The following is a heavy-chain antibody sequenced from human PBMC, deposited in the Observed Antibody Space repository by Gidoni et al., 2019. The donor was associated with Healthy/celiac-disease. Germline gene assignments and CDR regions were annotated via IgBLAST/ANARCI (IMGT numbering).Heavy chain of an antibody. CDR3: TIYGSSSGWYDDAFDI. J-gene: IGHJ3*02. CDR2: IKSKTDGGTT. V-gene: IGHV3-15*01. CDR1: GFTFSNAW. D-gene: IGHD6-19*01. Sequence: EVQLVESGGGWVKPGGSLRRSGAASGFTFSNAWRSWVRQAPGKGLEWVGRIKSKTDGGTTDYAAPVKGRFTISRDDSKNTLYLQMNSLKTEDTAVYYCTIYGSSSGWYDDAFDIWGQGTMVTVSS.